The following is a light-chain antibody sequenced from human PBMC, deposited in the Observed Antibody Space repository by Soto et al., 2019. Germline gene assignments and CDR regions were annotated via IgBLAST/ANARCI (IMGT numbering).Light chain of an antibody. J-gene: IGKJ4*01. V-gene: IGKV1-5*03. Sequence: DKQMPQSPSTLSASVGDRVTITCRASRNVGDWLAWFQQKPGKAPKLLIYKASTLESGVPPRFRGTASGTEFTLTISSLQPDDYASYYCQEHGTYPLTFGGGTKVDI. CDR3: QEHGTYPLT. CDR1: RNVGDW. CDR2: KAS.